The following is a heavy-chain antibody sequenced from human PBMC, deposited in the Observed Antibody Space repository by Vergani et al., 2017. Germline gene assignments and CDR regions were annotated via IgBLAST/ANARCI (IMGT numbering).Heavy chain of an antibody. CDR3: VRTEYCTGIACNTRFDS. CDR2: IDEYGNRA. CDR1: GFSFNTYW. D-gene: IGHD2-8*02. J-gene: IGHJ5*01. V-gene: IGHV3-74*03. Sequence: EGQLVESGGGSVQSGGPRRLSFVAFGFSFNTYWLHWVRQVPGKGLMWVARIDEYGNRATYGEFETGRFTISRDNAKNTVFLQMNNLRADDAGVYYCVRTEYCTGIACNTRFDSWVQGALVTVSS.